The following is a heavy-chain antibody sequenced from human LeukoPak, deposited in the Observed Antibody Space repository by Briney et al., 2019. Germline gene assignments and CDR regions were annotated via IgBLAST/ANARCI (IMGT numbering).Heavy chain of an antibody. J-gene: IGHJ4*02. V-gene: IGHV3-23*01. CDR2: ISGSGDST. CDR1: GFTFSSYA. D-gene: IGHD2-2*01. Sequence: GGSLRLSCAASGFTFSSYAMSWVRQAPGKGLEWVSAISGSGDSTYYADSVKGRFTISRDYSKNTLYLQMNSLRAEDTAVYYCARDWADCSSTSCYSLEAGYWGQGTLVTVSS. CDR3: ARDWADCSSTSCYSLEAGY.